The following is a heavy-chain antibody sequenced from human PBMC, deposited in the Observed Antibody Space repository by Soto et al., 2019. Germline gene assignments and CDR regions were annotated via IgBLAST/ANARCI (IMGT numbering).Heavy chain of an antibody. J-gene: IGHJ3*01. V-gene: IGHV3-74*01. D-gene: IGHD2-21*02. CDR1: GFTFNYYW. CDR2: IHSDGSTT. CDR3: VRGDKGGFDL. Sequence: EVQLVESEGGLVQRGGSLRLSCAASGFTFNYYWMHWVRQAPGQGLVWVSHIHSDGSTTTYADSVKGRFTISRDNAKNGLCLQMNSLRAEDTAVYYCVRGDKGGFDLWGQGTTVTVS.